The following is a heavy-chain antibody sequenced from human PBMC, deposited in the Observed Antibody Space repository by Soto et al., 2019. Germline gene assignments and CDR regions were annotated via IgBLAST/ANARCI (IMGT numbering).Heavy chain of an antibody. Sequence: EVQLLESGGCLVQPGGSLRLSCAASGFTFSSYAMSWVRQAPGKGLEWVSAISGSGGSTYYADSVKGRFTISRDNSKNTLYLQMNSLRAEDTAVYYCAKDSERWELLTTDYWGQGTLVTVSS. V-gene: IGHV3-23*01. CDR2: ISGSGGST. D-gene: IGHD1-26*01. CDR1: GFTFSSYA. CDR3: AKDSERWELLTTDY. J-gene: IGHJ4*02.